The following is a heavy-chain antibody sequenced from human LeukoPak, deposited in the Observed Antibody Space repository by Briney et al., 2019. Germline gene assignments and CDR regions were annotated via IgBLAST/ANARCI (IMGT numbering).Heavy chain of an antibody. Sequence: ASVKVSCKASGYTFTGYYMHWVRQAPGQGLEWMGWINPNSGGTNSAQNFQGRVTMTRDTSISTAYMELSRLRSDDTAVYYCARSTLLDPNWFDPWGQGTLVTVSS. CDR1: GYTFTGYY. J-gene: IGHJ5*02. CDR2: INPNSGGT. V-gene: IGHV1-2*02. D-gene: IGHD3-10*01. CDR3: ARSTLLDPNWFDP.